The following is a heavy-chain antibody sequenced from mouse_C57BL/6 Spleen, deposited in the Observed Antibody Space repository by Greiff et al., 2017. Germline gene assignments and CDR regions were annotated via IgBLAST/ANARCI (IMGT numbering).Heavy chain of an antibody. Sequence: QVQLKESGAELVKPGASVKISCKASGYAFSSYWMNWVKQRPGKGLEWIGQIYPGDGDTNYNGKFKGKATLTADKSSSTAYMQLSSLTSEDSAVYFCAREGAYYSNSAWFAYWGQGTLVTVSA. J-gene: IGHJ3*01. CDR1: GYAFSSYW. V-gene: IGHV1-80*01. D-gene: IGHD2-5*01. CDR3: AREGAYYSNSAWFAY. CDR2: IYPGDGDT.